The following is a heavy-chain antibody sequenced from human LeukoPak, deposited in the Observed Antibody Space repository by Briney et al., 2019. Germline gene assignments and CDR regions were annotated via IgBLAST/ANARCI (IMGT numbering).Heavy chain of an antibody. J-gene: IGHJ4*02. CDR3: ARDSLIQYGSGSYWGFDY. Sequence: GGSLRLSCAAAGFTFSNYWMSWVRQAPGKGPEWVGDIKTDGSDKYHVGSVKGRFTISRDNAKNSLYLQMNSLRAEDTAVYYCARDSLIQYGSGSYWGFDYWGQGILVTVSS. D-gene: IGHD3-10*01. V-gene: IGHV3-7*03. CDR2: IKTDGSDK. CDR1: GFTFSNYW.